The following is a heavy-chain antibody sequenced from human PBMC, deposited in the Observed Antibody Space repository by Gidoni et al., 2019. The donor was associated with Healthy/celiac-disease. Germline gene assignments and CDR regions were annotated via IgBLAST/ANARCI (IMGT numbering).Heavy chain of an antibody. J-gene: IGHJ4*02. Sequence: QVQLVESGGGVVQPGRSLRLSCAAAGVTFSNYAMHWVRQAPGKGLEWVAVISYDGSIKYYADSVKGRFTISRDNSKNTLYLQMNSLRAEDTAVYYCAREYGDYSVRYFDYWGQGTLVTVSS. CDR3: AREYGDYSVRYFDY. D-gene: IGHD4-17*01. V-gene: IGHV3-30-3*01. CDR1: GVTFSNYA. CDR2: ISYDGSIK.